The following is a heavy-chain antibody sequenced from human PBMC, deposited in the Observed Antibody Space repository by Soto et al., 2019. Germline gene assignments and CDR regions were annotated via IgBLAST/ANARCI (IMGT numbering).Heavy chain of an antibody. CDR3: ARDRLEYCSSTSCPRVDLFDP. CDR2: IYYSGST. Sequence: SETLSLTCTVSGGSISSGGYYWSWFRQHPGKGLEWIGYIYYSGSTYYNPSLKSRVTISVDTSKNQFSLKLSSVTAADTAVYYCARDRLEYCSSTSCPRVDLFDPWGQGTLVTVSS. CDR1: GGSISSGGYY. J-gene: IGHJ5*02. V-gene: IGHV4-31*03. D-gene: IGHD2-2*01.